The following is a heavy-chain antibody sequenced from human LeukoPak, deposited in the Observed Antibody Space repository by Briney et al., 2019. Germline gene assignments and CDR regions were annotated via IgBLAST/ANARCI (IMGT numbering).Heavy chain of an antibody. D-gene: IGHD3-10*01. Sequence: SVKVSCKASGGTFSSYAISWVRQAPGQGLEWMGGIIPIFGTANYAQKFQGRVTITTDESTSTAYMELSSLRSEDTAVYYCARDSPWGYGSGHMDVWGKGTTVTVSS. CDR2: IIPIFGTA. CDR3: ARDSPWGYGSGHMDV. CDR1: GGTFSSYA. V-gene: IGHV1-69*05. J-gene: IGHJ6*03.